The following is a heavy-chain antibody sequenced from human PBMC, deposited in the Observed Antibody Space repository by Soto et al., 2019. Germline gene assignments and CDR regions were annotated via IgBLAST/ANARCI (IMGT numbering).Heavy chain of an antibody. Sequence: QVQLVQSGAEVKKPGASVKVSCKASGYTFTSYDIHWVRQATGQGLEWMGWMNPNSGNTGYTQKFQGRVTITRNTSRSTAYMELSSLRSEDTAVYYCARGLGGSYIHVYWGQGTLVNVSS. CDR3: ARGLGGSYIHVY. J-gene: IGHJ4*02. CDR1: GYTFTSYD. D-gene: IGHD1-26*01. CDR2: MNPNSGNT. V-gene: IGHV1-8*01.